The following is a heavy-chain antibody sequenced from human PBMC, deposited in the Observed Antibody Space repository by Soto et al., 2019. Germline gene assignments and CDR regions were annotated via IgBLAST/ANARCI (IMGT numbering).Heavy chain of an antibody. J-gene: IGHJ4*02. V-gene: IGHV3-43*01. D-gene: IGHD3-22*01. CDR3: AKGNYYDSSGYYYFDY. CDR1: GFPLDAYV. CDR2: ITWDGGST. Sequence: HPEGSLRLSCAASGFPLDAYVMHWVRQGPGKGLEWVSLITWDGGSTYYADSVKGRFTISRDNSENSLYLQMNSLRPEDTALYYCAKGNYYDSSGYYYFDYWGQGTLVTVSS.